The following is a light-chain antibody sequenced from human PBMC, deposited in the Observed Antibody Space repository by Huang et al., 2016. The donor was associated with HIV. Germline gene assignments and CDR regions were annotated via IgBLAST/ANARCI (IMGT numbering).Light chain of an antibody. CDR1: QDITDY. V-gene: IGKV1-33*01. CDR3: QQYDTLPYT. J-gene: IGKJ2*01. Sequence: DIQVTQSPSSLSASVGDRVTITCQASQDITDYLNWYQQTPGKAPKLLISDPSNLASGVPSRFSGTRSGTDFTLTITSLQPEDIATYYCQQYDTLPYTFGQGTKLEI. CDR2: DPS.